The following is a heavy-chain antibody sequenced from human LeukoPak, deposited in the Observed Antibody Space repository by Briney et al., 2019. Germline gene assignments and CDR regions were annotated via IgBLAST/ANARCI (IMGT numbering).Heavy chain of an antibody. CDR2: INQNAGEK. Sequence: GGSLRLSSAASGFTFGSYWMSWVRQAPGKGLEWVASINQNAGEKHYVDSVKGRFTISRDNAKNSLYLQMNSLRAEDTAVFYCARSTGWYPFPDYWGQGTLVTVSS. CDR1: GFTFGSYW. J-gene: IGHJ4*02. D-gene: IGHD6-19*01. V-gene: IGHV3-7*01. CDR3: ARSTGWYPFPDY.